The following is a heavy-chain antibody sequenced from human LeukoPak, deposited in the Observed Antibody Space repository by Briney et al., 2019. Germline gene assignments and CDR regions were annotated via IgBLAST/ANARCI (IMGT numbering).Heavy chain of an antibody. Sequence: SETLSLTCTVSGGSISSNSYYWGWIRQSPGKGLEWIGSIYYSGSTYYNPSLKSRVTISVDTSKNQFSLKLSSVTAADTAVYYCARKYYYDSSGYSVDYWGQGTLVTVSS. D-gene: IGHD3-22*01. CDR2: IYYSGST. CDR3: ARKYYYDSSGYSVDY. CDR1: GGSISSNSYY. J-gene: IGHJ4*02. V-gene: IGHV4-39*01.